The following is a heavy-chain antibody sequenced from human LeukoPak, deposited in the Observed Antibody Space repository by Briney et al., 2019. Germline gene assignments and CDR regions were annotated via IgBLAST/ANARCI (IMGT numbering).Heavy chain of an antibody. V-gene: IGHV4-59*01. Sequence: SETLSLTCTVSGGSIDSYYWSWIRQPPGKGLEWIGYIYYTGSTEYHPSPKSRVTISLDTSKNQFSLQLTSVTAADTAVYYCARVYQSAEYYFDYWGQGNLVSVSS. CDR1: GGSIDSYY. D-gene: IGHD2-2*01. J-gene: IGHJ4*02. CDR3: ARVYQSAEYYFDY. CDR2: IYYTGST.